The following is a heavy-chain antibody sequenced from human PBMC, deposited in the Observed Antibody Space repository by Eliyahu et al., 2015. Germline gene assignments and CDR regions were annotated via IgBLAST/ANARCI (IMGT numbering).Heavy chain of an antibody. Sequence: QITLKESGPTLVKPTQTLTLTCTFSGFSLSTSGVGVGWIRQPPGKALEWLALIYWDEDKRYSPSLKSRVTITKDTSKNQVVLTMTNMDPVDTGTYYCARWDWNYEGMDVWGQGTTVTVSS. CDR3: ARWDWNYEGMDV. CDR1: GFSLSTSGVG. V-gene: IGHV2-5*02. D-gene: IGHD3/OR15-3a*01. J-gene: IGHJ6*02. CDR2: IYWDEDK.